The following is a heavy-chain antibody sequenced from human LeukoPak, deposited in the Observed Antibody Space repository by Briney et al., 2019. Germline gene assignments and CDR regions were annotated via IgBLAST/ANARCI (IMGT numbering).Heavy chain of an antibody. Sequence: GGSLRLSCVASGFTLSSHAMTWVRQTPGKGLEWVSAIGCSGISAYYADSVKGRFTVSRDNSKNTLYLQMKSLRVEDTAVYYCAKDPSSWGQGTLVTVSS. CDR2: IGCSGISA. J-gene: IGHJ5*02. V-gene: IGHV3-23*01. CDR1: GFTLSSHA. CDR3: AKDPSS.